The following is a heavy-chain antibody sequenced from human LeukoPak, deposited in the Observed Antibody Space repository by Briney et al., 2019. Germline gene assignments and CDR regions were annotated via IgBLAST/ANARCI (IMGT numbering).Heavy chain of an antibody. D-gene: IGHD3-22*01. J-gene: IGHJ4*02. V-gene: IGHV1-69*04. Sequence: VASVKVSCKASGGTFSSYAISWVRQAPGQGLEWMGRIIPILGIANYAQKFQGRVTITADKSTSTAYMELSSLRSEDTAVYYCARTDGSSGRSGYWGQGTLVTVSS. CDR1: GGTFSSYA. CDR3: ARTDGSSGRSGY. CDR2: IIPILGIA.